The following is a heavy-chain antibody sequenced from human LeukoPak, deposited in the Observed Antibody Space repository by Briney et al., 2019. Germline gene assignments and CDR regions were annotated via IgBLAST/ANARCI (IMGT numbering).Heavy chain of an antibody. Sequence: SVKVSCKASGGTFSSYAISWVRQAPGQGLEWMGGIIPIFGTANYAQKFQGRVTITTDESTSTAYMELSSLRSEDTAVYYCAREGYSSSWAYNWFDPWGQGTLVTVSS. V-gene: IGHV1-69*05. CDR1: GGTFSSYA. CDR2: IIPIFGTA. J-gene: IGHJ5*02. CDR3: AREGYSSSWAYNWFDP. D-gene: IGHD6-13*01.